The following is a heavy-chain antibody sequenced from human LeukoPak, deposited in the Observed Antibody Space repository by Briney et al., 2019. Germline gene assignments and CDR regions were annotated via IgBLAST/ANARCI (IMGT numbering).Heavy chain of an antibody. CDR3: ARGRKQWLVDYFDY. CDR2: IYYSGST. D-gene: IGHD6-19*01. J-gene: IGHJ4*02. CDR1: GGSISSYY. Sequence: SETLSLTCTVSGGSISSYYWSWIRQPPGKGLEWIGYIYYSGSTNYNPSLKSRVTISVDTSKNQFSLKLGSVTAADTAVYYCARGRKQWLVDYFDYWGQGTLVTVSS. V-gene: IGHV4-59*01.